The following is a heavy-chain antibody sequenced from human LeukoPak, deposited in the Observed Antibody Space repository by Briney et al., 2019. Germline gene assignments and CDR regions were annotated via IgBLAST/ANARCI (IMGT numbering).Heavy chain of an antibody. V-gene: IGHV4-39*01. CDR1: GGSISSSSYY. CDR2: IYYGGST. CDR3: ARLTPDTAMVVDY. D-gene: IGHD5-18*01. Sequence: PSETLSLTCTVSGGSISSSSYYWGWIRQPPGKGLEWIGSIYYGGSTYYNPSLKSRVTISVDTSKNQFSLKLSSVTAADTAVYYCARLTPDTAMVVDYWGQGTLVTVSS. J-gene: IGHJ4*02.